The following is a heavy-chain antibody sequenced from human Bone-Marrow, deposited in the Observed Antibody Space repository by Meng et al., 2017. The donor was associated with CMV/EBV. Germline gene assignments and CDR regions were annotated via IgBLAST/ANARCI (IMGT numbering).Heavy chain of an antibody. J-gene: IGHJ4*02. D-gene: IGHD6-6*01. CDR2: IYYSGST. V-gene: IGHV4-59*01. CDR1: GGSISSYY. CDR3: ARRLGPYYFEY. Sequence: SETLSLTCTASGGSISSYYWSWIRQPPGKGLEWIGYIYYSGSTNYNPSFKSRVTISVDTSKNQFSLKLSSVTAADTAVYYCARRLGPYYFEYWGQGTLVTVSS.